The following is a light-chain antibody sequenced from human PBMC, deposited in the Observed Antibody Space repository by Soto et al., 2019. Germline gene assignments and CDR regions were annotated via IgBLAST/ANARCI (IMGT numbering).Light chain of an antibody. CDR1: QSFSTY. Sequence: DFQMTQSPSSLSASVGDRVNITSRASQSFSTYLAWYQQKPGKVPKLLIQAASILQSGVPSRFSGSGSGTEFILTINNLQPEDFASYFCLQVYSFPRTFGLGTKVDIK. CDR3: LQVYSFPRT. CDR2: AAS. J-gene: IGKJ1*01. V-gene: IGKV1-12*01.